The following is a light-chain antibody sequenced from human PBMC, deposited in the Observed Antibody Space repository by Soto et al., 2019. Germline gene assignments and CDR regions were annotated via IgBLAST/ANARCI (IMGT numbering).Light chain of an antibody. CDR2: GAS. Sequence: EIVRTQSPATLSVSPGERAKLSCRASQSIGSNLAWYKQKPGQAPSLLIYGASNRATGIPDRFSGSGSGTDFTLTIRRLEPEDFAVDYCQQYGSSGTVGQGTKGEIK. CDR3: QQYGSSGT. J-gene: IGKJ1*01. CDR1: QSIGSN. V-gene: IGKV3-20*01.